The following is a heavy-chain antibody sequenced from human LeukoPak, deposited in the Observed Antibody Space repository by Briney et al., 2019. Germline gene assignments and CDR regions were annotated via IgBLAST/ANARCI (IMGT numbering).Heavy chain of an antibody. D-gene: IGHD3-10*01. CDR1: GYSFTSYW. CDR2: IYHGDSDT. J-gene: IGHJ4*02. Sequence: GESLKISCKGSGYSFTSYWIGWVRQMPGKGLEWMGIIYHGDSDTRYSPSFQGQVTISADKSISTAYLQWSSLKASDTAMYYCARGPSLLLWFGEFDYWGQGTLVTVSS. V-gene: IGHV5-51*01. CDR3: ARGPSLLLWFGEFDY.